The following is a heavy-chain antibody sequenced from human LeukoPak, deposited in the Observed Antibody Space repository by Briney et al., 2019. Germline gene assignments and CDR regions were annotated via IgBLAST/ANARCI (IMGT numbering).Heavy chain of an antibody. CDR2: IYYSGST. Sequence: SETLSLTCTVSGVSFNRSGYYWGWIRQPPGKGLEWIGNIYYSGSTYYNPSLKSRVTISVDTSKNQFSLKLSSVTAADTAVYYCARLWGFDPWGQGTLVTVSS. J-gene: IGHJ5*02. CDR1: GVSFNRSGYY. V-gene: IGHV4-39*01. CDR3: ARLWGFDP. D-gene: IGHD7-27*01.